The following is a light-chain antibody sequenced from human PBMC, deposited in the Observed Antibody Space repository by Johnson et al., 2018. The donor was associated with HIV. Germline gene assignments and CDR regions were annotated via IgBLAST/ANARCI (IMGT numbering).Light chain of an antibody. CDR2: DNN. J-gene: IGLJ1*01. V-gene: IGLV1-51*01. CDR1: SSNIGNNY. CDR3: GTWDSTLSAGGYV. Sequence: QSVLTQPPSVSAAPGQKVTISCSGSSSNIGNNYVSWYQQLPGTAPKLLIYDNNKRPSGIPDRFSGSKSGTSATLGIPGLQTGDEADYHCGTWDSTLSAGGYVFGTGTKVPVL.